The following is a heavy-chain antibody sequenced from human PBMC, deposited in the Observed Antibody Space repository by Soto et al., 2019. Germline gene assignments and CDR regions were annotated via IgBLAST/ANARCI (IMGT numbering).Heavy chain of an antibody. CDR3: ARSSHKESWFDP. D-gene: IGHD6-13*01. Sequence: QVQLQESGPGLVKPSETLSLTCTVSNGSISNFYWKWIRQSAGKGLEWIGRIHGSGSATYNPSLRSRATMSVDTSKNQFSLKVNSVTGADTAVYYCARSSHKESWFDPWGQGTLVTVSS. J-gene: IGHJ5*02. CDR2: IHGSGSA. CDR1: NGSISNFY. V-gene: IGHV4-4*07.